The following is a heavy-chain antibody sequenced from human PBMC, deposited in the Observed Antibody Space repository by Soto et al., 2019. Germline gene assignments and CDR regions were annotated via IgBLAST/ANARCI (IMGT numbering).Heavy chain of an antibody. J-gene: IGHJ4*01. Sequence: PGGSLRLSCVASGFPFSNAWINWVRQVPWKGLEWVGRVKSKTDGGSSDYAAAVKGRFAVSRDDSRHIVYLQMNSLKIEDTGVYYCTTDSRTTLPEIRFDYWGHGTQVTVSS. D-gene: IGHD1-26*01. CDR3: TTDSRTTLPEIRFDY. V-gene: IGHV3-15*07. CDR2: VKSKTDGGSS. CDR1: GFPFSNAW.